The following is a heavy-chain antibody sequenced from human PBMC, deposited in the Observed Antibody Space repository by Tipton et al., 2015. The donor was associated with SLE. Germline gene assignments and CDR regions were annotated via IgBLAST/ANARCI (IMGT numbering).Heavy chain of an antibody. V-gene: IGHV3-23*01. J-gene: IGHJ4*02. Sequence: SLRISCAASGFTFSSYAMTWVRQAPGTGLEWVSGISGSGGGTFYADSVKGRFTISRDNAKNSLYLQMNSLRAEDTAVYYCARAGPLLWVPYFDYWGQGTLVTVSS. CDR1: GFTFSSYA. D-gene: IGHD3-10*01. CDR3: ARAGPLLWVPYFDY. CDR2: ISGSGGGT.